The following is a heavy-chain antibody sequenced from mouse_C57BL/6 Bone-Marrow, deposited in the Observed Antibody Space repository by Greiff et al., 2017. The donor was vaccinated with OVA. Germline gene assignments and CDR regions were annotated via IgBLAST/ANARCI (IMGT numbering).Heavy chain of an antibody. CDR3: ARGTGLEY. V-gene: IGHV1-31*01. D-gene: IGHD3-3*01. CDR2: IYPYNGVS. J-gene: IGHJ2*01. Sequence: SGPELVKPGASVKISCKASGYSFTGYYMHWVKQSHGNILDWIGYIYPYNGVSSYIQKFKGKATLTVDNSSSTPYMELRSLTSEDSAVDAYARGTGLEYGGQGTTLTVSA. CDR1: GYSFTGYY.